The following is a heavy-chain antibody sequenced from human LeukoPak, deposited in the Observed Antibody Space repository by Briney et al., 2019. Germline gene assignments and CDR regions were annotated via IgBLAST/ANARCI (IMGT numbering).Heavy chain of an antibody. CDR2: IKQDGSEK. Sequence: GGSLRLSCAASGFTFSSYWMSWVRQAPGKGLEWVANIKQDGSEKYYVDSVKGRFTISRDNAKNSLYLQMNSLRAEDTAVYYCARDVVVVPAAIPGLYYYYGMDVWGQGTTVTASS. D-gene: IGHD2-2*02. V-gene: IGHV3-7*01. CDR3: ARDVVVVPAAIPGLYYYYGMDV. J-gene: IGHJ6*02. CDR1: GFTFSSYW.